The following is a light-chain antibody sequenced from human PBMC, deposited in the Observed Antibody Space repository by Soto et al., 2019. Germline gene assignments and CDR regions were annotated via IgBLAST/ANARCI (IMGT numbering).Light chain of an antibody. V-gene: IGKV1-39*01. CDR3: QQSYITPLT. Sequence: DIQMTQSPSSLSASVGDRVTITCRASQSISDHFNWYQVKPRKAPKILIYGASRLQSGVPSRFSGSGSGTDFTLTISGLQPGDFATYYCQQSYITPLTFGGGTKVDIK. CDR1: QSISDH. J-gene: IGKJ4*01. CDR2: GAS.